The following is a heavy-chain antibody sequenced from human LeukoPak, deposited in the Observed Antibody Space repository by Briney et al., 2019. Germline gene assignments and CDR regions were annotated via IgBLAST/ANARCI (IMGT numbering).Heavy chain of an antibody. J-gene: IGHJ5*02. CDR3: ASLYYYGSGKEYNWFDP. V-gene: IGHV4-34*01. CDR1: GGSFSGYY. CDR2: INHSGST. Sequence: KPSETLSLTCAVYGGSFSGYYWSWIRQPPGKGLEWIGEINHSGSTNYNPSLKSRVTISVDTSKNQSSLKLSSVTAADTAVYYCASLYYYGSGKEYNWFDPWGQGTLVTVSS. D-gene: IGHD3-10*01.